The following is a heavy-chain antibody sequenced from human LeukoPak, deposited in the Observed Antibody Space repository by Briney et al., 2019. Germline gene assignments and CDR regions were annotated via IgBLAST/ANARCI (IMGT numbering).Heavy chain of an antibody. CDR1: GFTFSSYG. CDR3: ARVVEELLSYYYYYYMDV. D-gene: IGHD1-26*01. J-gene: IGHJ6*03. Sequence: GGSLRLSCAASGFTFSSYGMHWVRQAPGKGLEWVAVVWYDGSNKYYADSVKGRFTISRDNSKNTLYLQMNSLRAEDTAVYYCARVVEELLSYYYYYYMDVWGKGTTVTVSS. V-gene: IGHV3-33*01. CDR2: VWYDGSNK.